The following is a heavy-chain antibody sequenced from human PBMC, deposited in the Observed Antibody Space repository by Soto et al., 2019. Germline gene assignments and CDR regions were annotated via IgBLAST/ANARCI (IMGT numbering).Heavy chain of an antibody. CDR2: INPNSGGT. CDR3: ARDPGSSSWSEYDY. CDR1: GYTFTGYY. J-gene: IGHJ4*02. D-gene: IGHD6-13*01. Sequence: GASVKVSCKASGYTFTGYYMHWVRQAPGQGLEWMGWINPNSGGTNYAQKFQGWVTMTRDTSISTAYMELSRLRSDDTAVYYCARDPGSSSWSEYDYWGQGTLVTVSS. V-gene: IGHV1-2*04.